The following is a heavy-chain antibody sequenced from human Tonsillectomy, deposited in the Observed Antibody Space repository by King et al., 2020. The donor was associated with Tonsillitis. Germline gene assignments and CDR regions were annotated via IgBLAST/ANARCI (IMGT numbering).Heavy chain of an antibody. Sequence: VQLVESGGGVVQPGRSLRLSCAASGFTLSTYTFHWVRQAPGKGLEWVALMSYDGKNKNYADSVKGRFTVSRDNSKNTLYLQMNSLRAEDTAVYYCAREGDYCSDGSCYYLDFWGQGTLVTVSS. V-gene: IGHV3-30*04. D-gene: IGHD2-15*01. J-gene: IGHJ4*02. CDR1: GFTLSTYT. CDR2: MSYDGKNK. CDR3: AREGDYCSDGSCYYLDF.